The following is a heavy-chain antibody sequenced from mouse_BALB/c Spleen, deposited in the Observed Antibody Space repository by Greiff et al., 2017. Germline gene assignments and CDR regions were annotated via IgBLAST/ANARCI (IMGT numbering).Heavy chain of an antibody. V-gene: IGHV5-17*02. Sequence: EVMLVESGGGLVQPGGSRKLSCAASGFTFSSFGMHWVRQAPEKGLEWVAYISSGSSTIYYADTVKGRFTISRDNPKNTLFLQMTSLRSEDTAMYYCARWRKGYYAMDYWGQGTSVTVSS. CDR3: ARWRKGYYAMDY. J-gene: IGHJ4*01. CDR1: GFTFSSFG. CDR2: ISSGSSTI.